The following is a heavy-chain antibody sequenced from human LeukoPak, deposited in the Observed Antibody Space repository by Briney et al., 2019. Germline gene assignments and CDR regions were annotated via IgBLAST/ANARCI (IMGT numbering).Heavy chain of an antibody. CDR2: IYSGDST. V-gene: IGHV3-53*01. Sequence: PGGSLRLSCAASGFTVSSNYMSWVRQAPGKGLEWVSVIYSGDSTYYADSVKGRFTISRDNAKNSLYLEMNSLRVEDTAVYYCARVSSSGYGVSSGLYQWGQGTLVTVSS. CDR3: ARVSSSGYGVSSGLYQ. J-gene: IGHJ4*02. D-gene: IGHD5-18*01. CDR1: GFTVSSNY.